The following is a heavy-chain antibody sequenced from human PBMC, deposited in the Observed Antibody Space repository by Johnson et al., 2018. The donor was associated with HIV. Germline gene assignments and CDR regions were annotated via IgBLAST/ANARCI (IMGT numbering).Heavy chain of an antibody. J-gene: IGHJ3*02. V-gene: IGHV3-23*04. CDR3: VNWAYYYGSGYAFDI. Sequence: EMQLVESGGGLVQRGGSLRLSCAASGFTFNTYVMNWVRQAPGKGLEWVSLIAASGDSTYYADSVRGRFTISRDNSKNTLYLQMNSLRAEDTAVYYCVNWAYYYGSGYAFDIWGQGTMVTVSS. CDR1: GFTFNTYV. D-gene: IGHD3-10*01. CDR2: IAASGDST.